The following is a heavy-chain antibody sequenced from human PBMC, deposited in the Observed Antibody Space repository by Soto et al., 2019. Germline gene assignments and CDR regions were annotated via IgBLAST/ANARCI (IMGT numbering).Heavy chain of an antibody. CDR2: ISYDAKHK. CDR3: AKGAVQDLWSGYYTLFDY. J-gene: IGHJ4*02. Sequence: GGSLRLSWAASGFTFSTYGMHRVRQAPGKGLEWVAVISYDAKHKYYADSLKGRFTISRDNSKNTLYLQMNSLRAEDTAVYYCAKGAVQDLWSGYYTLFDYWGQGTLVTVSS. CDR1: GFTFSTYG. V-gene: IGHV3-30*18. D-gene: IGHD3-3*01.